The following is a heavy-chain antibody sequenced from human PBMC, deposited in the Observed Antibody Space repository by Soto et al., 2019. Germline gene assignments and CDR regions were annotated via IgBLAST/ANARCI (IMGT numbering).Heavy chain of an antibody. CDR2: IIPIFATA. V-gene: IGHV1-69*12. D-gene: IGHD5-18*01. CDR1: GGTFNNYA. CDR3: ARAPGGYSYGYRWFDP. Sequence: QVQLVQSGAEVKKPGSSVKVSCKASGGTFNNYAISWVRQAPGQGLEWMGGIIPIFATANYAQKFQGRVTITADESTTTAYMELSSLGSEDTAVYYCARAPGGYSYGYRWFDPWGQGALVTVSS. J-gene: IGHJ5*02.